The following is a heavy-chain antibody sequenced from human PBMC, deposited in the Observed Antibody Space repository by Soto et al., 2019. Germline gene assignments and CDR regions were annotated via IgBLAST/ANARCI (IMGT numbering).Heavy chain of an antibody. Sequence: QVQLVQSGAEVKKPGASVKVSCKASGYTFTSYYMHWVRQAPGQGLEWMGIINPSGGSTSYAQKFQGRVTMTRDTSTSTVYMELSSLRSEDTAVYYCAKDFWSCYRARYYFDYWVQGTLVTVSS. CDR1: GYTFTSYY. CDR3: AKDFWSCYRARYYFDY. D-gene: IGHD3-3*01. V-gene: IGHV1-46*01. CDR2: INPSGGST. J-gene: IGHJ4*02.